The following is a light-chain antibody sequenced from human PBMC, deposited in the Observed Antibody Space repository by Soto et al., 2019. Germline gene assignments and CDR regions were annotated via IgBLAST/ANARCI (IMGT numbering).Light chain of an antibody. CDR3: QQRTNWLFS. CDR1: QSVSYH. J-gene: IGKJ3*01. Sequence: EIVLTQSPATLSLSPGERATLSCRASQSVSYHLAWYQQKPGQSPRLLIYDASLRATDIPARFSGSGSGTDFTLTISTLELEDFAVYYCQQRTNWLFSFGPGTKVDIK. V-gene: IGKV3-11*01. CDR2: DAS.